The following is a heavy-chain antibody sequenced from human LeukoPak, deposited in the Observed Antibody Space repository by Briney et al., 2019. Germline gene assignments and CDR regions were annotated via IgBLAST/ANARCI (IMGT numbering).Heavy chain of an antibody. V-gene: IGHV4-59*01. J-gene: IGHJ4*02. Sequence: SETLSLTCTVSGASISNFYWSWIRQPPGKGLEWIGYIHNSGSTNYNPSLKSRVAISLDTSKNQFSLKLTSVTAADTAMYYCARASDSGDWHLGYWGQGTLVTVSS. CDR3: ARASDSGDWHLGY. D-gene: IGHD2-21*02. CDR1: GASISNFY. CDR2: IHNSGST.